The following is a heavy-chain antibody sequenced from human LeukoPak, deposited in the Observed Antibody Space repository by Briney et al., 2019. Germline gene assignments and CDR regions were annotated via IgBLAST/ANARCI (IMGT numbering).Heavy chain of an antibody. D-gene: IGHD3-22*01. CDR3: AKDLSGITMIVVVTLDY. CDR2: ISGSGGST. V-gene: IGHV3-23*01. CDR1: GFTFSSYA. J-gene: IGHJ4*02. Sequence: PGGSLRLSCAASGFTFSSYAMSWVRQAPGKGLEWVSAISGSGGSTYYADSVKGRFTISRDNSKNTLYLQMNSLRAEDTAVYYCAKDLSGITMIVVVTLDYWGQGTLVTVSS.